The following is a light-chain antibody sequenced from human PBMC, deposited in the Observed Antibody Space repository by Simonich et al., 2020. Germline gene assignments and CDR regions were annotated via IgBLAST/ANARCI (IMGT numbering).Light chain of an antibody. CDR2: WAS. J-gene: IGKJ5*01. V-gene: IGKV4-1*01. CDR1: QSVLSSSNNKNY. CDR3: QQYYSTPIT. Sequence: DIVMTQSPDSLAVSLGERATINCKSSQSVLSSSNNKNYLAWYQPKPGQPPKLLIYWASTRESGVPDRFSGSGSGTDFTLTISSLQAEDVAVYYCQQYYSTPITFGQGTRLEIK.